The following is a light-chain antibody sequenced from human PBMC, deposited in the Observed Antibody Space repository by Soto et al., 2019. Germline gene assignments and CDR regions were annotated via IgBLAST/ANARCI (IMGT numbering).Light chain of an antibody. J-gene: IGKJ1*01. CDR3: QQYNTYPGT. CDR2: KAS. V-gene: IGKV1-5*03. CDR1: QSISRW. Sequence: DIQMTQSPSTLSASVGDRVTITCRASQSISRWLAWFHQKPGKAPKLLIYKASSLESGVPSRFSGSGSGTEFTLTISSLQPDDFATYYCQQYNTYPGTFGQGTKVEIK.